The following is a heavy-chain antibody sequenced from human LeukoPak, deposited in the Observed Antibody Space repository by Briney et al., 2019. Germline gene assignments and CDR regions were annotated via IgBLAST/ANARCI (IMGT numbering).Heavy chain of an antibody. J-gene: IGHJ4*02. CDR2: ISGSGGST. V-gene: IGHV3-23*01. CDR3: AEDWAGYFPY. D-gene: IGHD3/OR15-3a*01. CDR1: GFTFSSYA. Sequence: GGSLRLSCAASGFTFSSYAMSWVRQAPGKGLEWVSAISGSGGSTYYADSVKGRFAISRDNSKNTLYLQMNSLSAEDTAVYYCAEDWAGYFPYWGQGTLVTVSS.